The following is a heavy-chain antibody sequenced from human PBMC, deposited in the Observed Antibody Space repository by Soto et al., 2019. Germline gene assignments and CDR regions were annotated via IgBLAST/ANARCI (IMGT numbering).Heavy chain of an antibody. CDR2: MMPVYGSA. V-gene: IGHV1-69*01. D-gene: IGHD3-3*01. CDR3: GRGVGTRVGAVILQGRHGLDV. CDR1: GDTFSRSA. Sequence: QVQLVQSGAEVKKAGSSVKVSCKASGDTFSRSAFAWVRQAPGQGPEWMGGMMPVYGSANYAEKFRGRLTTSAEDSKRTIYMELRSLTTDDTGVYYCGRGVGTRVGAVILQGRHGLDVWGQGPTFIVPS. J-gene: IGHJ6*02.